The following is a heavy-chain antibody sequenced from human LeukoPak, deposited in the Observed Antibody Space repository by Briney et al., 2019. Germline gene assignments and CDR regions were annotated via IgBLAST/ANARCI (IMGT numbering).Heavy chain of an antibody. J-gene: IGHJ4*02. CDR3: AIVIAVAGPATFY. D-gene: IGHD6-19*01. CDR1: VVSFSNYW. CDR2: INEDGWTT. Sequence: GGSLRLSCAASVVSFSNYWMHCVRQAPGKGLVWVSRINEDGWTTDYADSVKGRFAISRDNAKNTLYLQMNSLRAEDTALYYCAIVIAVAGPATFYWGQGTLATVSS. V-gene: IGHV3-74*01.